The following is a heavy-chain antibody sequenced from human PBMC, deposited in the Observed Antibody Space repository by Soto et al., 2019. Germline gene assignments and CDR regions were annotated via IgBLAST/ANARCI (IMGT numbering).Heavy chain of an antibody. CDR1: GFTFSSYA. J-gene: IGHJ4*02. Sequence: GGSLRLSCAASGFTFSSYAMSWVRQAPGKGLEWVSAVTGSGGSTFYADSVKGRFTISRDSSKNTLYLQMNRLRAEDTAVYYCAKDSGDYDYVFDHWGQGSLVTVSS. CDR3: AKDSGDYDYVFDH. CDR2: VTGSGGST. D-gene: IGHD5-12*01. V-gene: IGHV3-23*01.